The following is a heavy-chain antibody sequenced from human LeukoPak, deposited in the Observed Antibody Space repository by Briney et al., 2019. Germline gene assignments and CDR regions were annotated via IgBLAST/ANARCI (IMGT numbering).Heavy chain of an antibody. Sequence: PGGSLRLSCAASGFTFSSYWMHWVRQAPGKGLVWVSRINSDGSSTSYADSVKGRFTISRDNAKNSLYLQMNSLRAEDTALYYCAKKSSVAYALDYWGQGTLVTVSS. CDR3: AKKSSVAYALDY. CDR1: GFTFSSYW. V-gene: IGHV3-74*01. J-gene: IGHJ4*02. D-gene: IGHD4-23*01. CDR2: INSDGSST.